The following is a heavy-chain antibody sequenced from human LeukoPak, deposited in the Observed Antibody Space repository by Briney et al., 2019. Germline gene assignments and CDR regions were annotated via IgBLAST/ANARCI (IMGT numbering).Heavy chain of an antibody. V-gene: IGHV4-39*02. D-gene: IGHD2-2*01. CDR2: INYSGST. Sequence: PSETLSLTCTVSGGSISSSSYYWGWIRQPPGKGLEWIGGINYSGSTYYNPSLKSRLTISVDTSKNHFSLQLSSVTAADTAVYHCARRWCTSTSCYSFFDYWGQGTLVTVSS. CDR1: GGSISSSSYY. CDR3: ARRWCTSTSCYSFFDY. J-gene: IGHJ4*02.